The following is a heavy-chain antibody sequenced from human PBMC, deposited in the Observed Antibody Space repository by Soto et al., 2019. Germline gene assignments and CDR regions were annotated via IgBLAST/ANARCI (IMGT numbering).Heavy chain of an antibody. CDR1: GFTLTTYG. D-gene: IGHD2-21*01. CDR2: ISQDGGRT. Sequence: QVKLVESGGGVVQPGRSLRLSCEVSGFTLTTYGMHWVRQAPGKGLDSVALISQDGGRTYYADSVRGRFTISRDTSRNTLYLQMDSLRPEDTAVYYCASVADYWGQGTLVTVSS. V-gene: IGHV3-30*03. CDR3: ASVADY. J-gene: IGHJ4*02.